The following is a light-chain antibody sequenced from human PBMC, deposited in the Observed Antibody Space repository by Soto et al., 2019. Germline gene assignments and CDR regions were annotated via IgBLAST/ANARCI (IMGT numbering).Light chain of an antibody. Sequence: QSALTQPRSVSGSPRQSVTISCTGTSSDVGIYNYVSWYQHHPGKAPKLIIYDVIKRPSGVPDRFSGSKSGITASLTISGLQADYEADYYCCSYSATSTLVFGGGTNLTVL. CDR3: CSYSATSTLV. CDR2: DVI. CDR1: SSDVGIYNY. J-gene: IGLJ3*02. V-gene: IGLV2-11*01.